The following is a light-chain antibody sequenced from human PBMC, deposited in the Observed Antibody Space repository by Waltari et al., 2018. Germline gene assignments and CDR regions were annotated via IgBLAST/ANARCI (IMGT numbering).Light chain of an antibody. CDR3: QQRSNWPPIT. CDR1: QRVSRY. J-gene: IGKJ5*01. Sequence: EIVLTQSPATLALSPGERATLSCRASQRVSRYLAWYQQKPGQAPRLLIYDASNRATGIPARFSGSGSGTDFTLTISSLEPEDFAVYYCQQRSNWPPITFGQGTRLEIK. CDR2: DAS. V-gene: IGKV3-11*01.